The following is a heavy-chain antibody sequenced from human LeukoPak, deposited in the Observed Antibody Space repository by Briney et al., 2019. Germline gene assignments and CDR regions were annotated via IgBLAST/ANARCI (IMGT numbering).Heavy chain of an antibody. CDR1: GYTFTGYY. D-gene: IGHD6-6*01. CDR2: IYPYSGDT. V-gene: IGHV1-2*02. Sequence: ASVKVSCKASGYTFTGYYIHWVRQAPGQGLEWMGWIYPYSGDTNYAQNFQGRVTMTRDTSISTAYMELRSLKSDDTAVYYCARDRNSGSSLDIWGQGTMLTVSS. CDR3: ARDRNSGSSLDI. J-gene: IGHJ3*02.